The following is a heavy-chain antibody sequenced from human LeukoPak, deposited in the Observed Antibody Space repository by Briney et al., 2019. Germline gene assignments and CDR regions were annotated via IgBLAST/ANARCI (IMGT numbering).Heavy chain of an antibody. V-gene: IGHV3-53*01. CDR2: IYTDGST. CDR3: ARDSRNYYDSSGYYPFDWADAFDI. Sequence: QPGGSLRLSCAASGFTVSSNYMSWVRQAPGKGLEWVSVIYTDGSTYYADSVKGRFTISRDNSKNTLYLQMNSLRAEDTAVYYCARDSRNYYDSSGYYPFDWADAFDIWGQGTMVTVSA. D-gene: IGHD3-22*01. CDR1: GFTVSSNY. J-gene: IGHJ3*02.